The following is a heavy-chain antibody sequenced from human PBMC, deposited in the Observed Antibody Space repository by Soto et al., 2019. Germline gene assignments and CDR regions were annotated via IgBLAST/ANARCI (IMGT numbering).Heavy chain of an antibody. J-gene: IGHJ6*02. CDR1: GGTFSSYA. D-gene: IGHD3-3*01. CDR3: ARAYDFWGGYYYYYYGMDV. Sequence: ASVKVSCKASGGTFSSYAISWVRQAPGQGLEWMGGIIPIFGTANYAQKFQGRVTITADESTSTAYMELSSLRSEDTAVYYCARAYDFWGGYYYYYYGMDVWGQGTTVTVSS. V-gene: IGHV1-69*13. CDR2: IIPIFGTA.